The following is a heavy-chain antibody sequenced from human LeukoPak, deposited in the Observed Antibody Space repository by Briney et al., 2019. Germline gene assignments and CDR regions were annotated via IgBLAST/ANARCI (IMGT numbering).Heavy chain of an antibody. J-gene: IGHJ4*02. V-gene: IGHV4-4*07. CDR2: IYTSKST. Sequence: LETLSLTSTVSAGSTSSYYWSWIPQPAGKGLEWIVRIYTSKSTNYNPSLKSRVTTSVDKSKNQYTLMRSSETAADTAEYYPATLYGGGFFDYWGQGTLVSVSS. CDR3: ATLYGGGFFDY. CDR1: AGSTSSYY. D-gene: IGHD3-10*02.